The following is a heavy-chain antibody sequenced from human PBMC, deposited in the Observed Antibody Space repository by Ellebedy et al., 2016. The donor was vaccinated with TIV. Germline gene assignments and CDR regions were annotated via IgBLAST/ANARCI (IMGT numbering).Heavy chain of an antibody. J-gene: IGHJ4*02. CDR2: ISSSSSYI. CDR1: GFSFSSYW. D-gene: IGHD4-23*01. CDR3: ATGRWPPYYFDH. Sequence: GGSLRLSCAVSGFSFSSYWMSWVRQAPGKGLEWVSSISSSSSYIYYADSVKGRFTISRDNAKNSLYLQMDSLRAEDTAVYYCATGRWPPYYFDHWGQGTLITVSS. V-gene: IGHV3-21*01.